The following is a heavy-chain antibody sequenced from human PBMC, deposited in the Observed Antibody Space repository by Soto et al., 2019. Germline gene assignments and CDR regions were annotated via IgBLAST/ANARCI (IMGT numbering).Heavy chain of an antibody. D-gene: IGHD1-26*01. CDR1: GDSFSNYY. J-gene: IGHJ4*02. CDR3: ARDARLEGATVGLYDF. CDR2: IFRNGDT. Sequence: QVQLQESGPGLVKPSETLSLTCTVSGDSFSNYYWSWVRRPAGKGLEWIGRIFRNGDTDYTSSLKGRVTMSIDSAKKQFSLKLRSVTAADTAVYYCARDARLEGATVGLYDFWGQGSLVTVS. V-gene: IGHV4-4*07.